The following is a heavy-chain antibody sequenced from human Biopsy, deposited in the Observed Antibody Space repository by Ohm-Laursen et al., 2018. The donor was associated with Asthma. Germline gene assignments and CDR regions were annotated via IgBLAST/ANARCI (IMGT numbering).Heavy chain of an antibody. CDR3: ARGPELDV. V-gene: IGHV4-34*01. CDR1: PGSFSGFF. J-gene: IGHJ6*02. Sequence: SQTLSLTCGVYPGSFSGFFWTWIRQSTGKGLEWIGETNERGVTNNNPSLKSRVIISIDTYWNRVSLKLTSVTAADTAVYYCARGPELDVWGQGTTVTVSS. CDR2: TNERGVT.